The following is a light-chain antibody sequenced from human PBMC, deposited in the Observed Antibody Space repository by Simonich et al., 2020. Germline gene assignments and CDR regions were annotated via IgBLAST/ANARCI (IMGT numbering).Light chain of an antibody. J-gene: IGKJ2*01. Sequence: EIVMTQSPDSLAVSLGERATINCKSSQSVLYSSNNKNYLAWYQQKPGQPPKLLIYCASTRESGVPDRFSGSGSGTDFTLTISSLQAEDVAVYYCQQYYSTPPAFGQGTKLEIK. CDR3: QQYYSTPPA. CDR2: CAS. V-gene: IGKV4-1*01. CDR1: QSVLYSSNNKNY.